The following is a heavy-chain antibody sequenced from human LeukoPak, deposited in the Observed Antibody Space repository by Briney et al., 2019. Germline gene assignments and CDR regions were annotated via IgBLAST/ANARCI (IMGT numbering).Heavy chain of an antibody. CDR2: FNPNTGGT. D-gene: IGHD3-10*01. J-gene: IGHJ5*02. V-gene: IGHV1-2*02. CDR3: ARITSLRGVFDP. CDR1: GYTLTGYY. Sequence: ASVKVSCKASGYTLTGYYIHWVRQAPGQGLEWLGWFNPNTGGTNYAQKFQGRVTMTRDTSINTAYMGLSRLRSDDTAVYYCARITSLRGVFDPWGQGTLVTVSS.